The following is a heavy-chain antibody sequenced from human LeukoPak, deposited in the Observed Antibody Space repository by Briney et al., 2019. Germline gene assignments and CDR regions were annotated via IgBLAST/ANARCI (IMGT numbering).Heavy chain of an antibody. J-gene: IGHJ5*02. CDR2: IYTSGST. V-gene: IGHV4-4*07. D-gene: IGHD6-13*01. CDR1: GGSISSYY. Sequence: SETLFLTCTVSGGSISSYYWSWIRQPAGKGLEWIGRIYTSGSTNYNPSLKSRVTMSVDTSKNQFSLKLSSVTAANTAVYYCASGVIAAAGTLGWFGPWGQGTLVTVSS. CDR3: ASGVIAAAGTLGWFGP.